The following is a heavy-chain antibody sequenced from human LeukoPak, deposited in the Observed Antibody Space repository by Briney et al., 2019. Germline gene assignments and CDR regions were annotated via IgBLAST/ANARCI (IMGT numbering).Heavy chain of an antibody. CDR2: ISSSGSTI. CDR1: GFTVSSNH. V-gene: IGHV3-48*03. J-gene: IGHJ1*01. CDR3: ARAGYSMDTEYFQH. D-gene: IGHD5-18*01. Sequence: QSGGSLRLSCAASGFTVSSNHMNWVRQAPGKGLEWVSYISSSGSTIYYADSVKGRFTISRDNAKSSLYLQMNSLRAEDTAVYYCARAGYSMDTEYFQHWGQGTLVTVSS.